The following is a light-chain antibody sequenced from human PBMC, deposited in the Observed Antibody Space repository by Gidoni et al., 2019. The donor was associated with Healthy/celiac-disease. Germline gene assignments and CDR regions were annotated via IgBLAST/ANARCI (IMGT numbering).Light chain of an antibody. CDR1: QGISNY. V-gene: IGKV1-27*01. CDR3: QKYNSASWT. Sequence: DVQMTQSPSSLSASVGDRVTITCRASQGISNYLAWYQQKPGKVPKLLIYAASTLQSGVPSRFSGSGSGSDFTLTISSLQPEDVATYYCQKYNSASWTFGQGTKVEIK. CDR2: AAS. J-gene: IGKJ1*01.